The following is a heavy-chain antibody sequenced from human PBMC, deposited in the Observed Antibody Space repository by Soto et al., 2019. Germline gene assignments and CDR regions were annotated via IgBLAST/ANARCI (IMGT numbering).Heavy chain of an antibody. V-gene: IGHV3-66*01. CDR3: ARDRFSRNSSGWYYFDY. Sequence: GGSLRLSCAASGFTVSSNYMSWVRQAPGKGLEWVSVIYSGGSTYYADSVKGRFTISRDNSKNTLYLQMNSLRAEDTAVYYCARDRFSRNSSGWYYFDYWGQGTLVTVSS. J-gene: IGHJ4*02. CDR1: GFTVSSNY. D-gene: IGHD6-19*01. CDR2: IYSGGST.